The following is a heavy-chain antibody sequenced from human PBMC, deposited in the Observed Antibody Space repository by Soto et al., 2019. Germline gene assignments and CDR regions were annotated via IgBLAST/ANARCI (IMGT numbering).Heavy chain of an antibody. V-gene: IGHV5-51*01. Sequence: PGESLKISCKGSGYKFIDYWIGWVRQVPGKGLEWMGSIYPGDFDIKYGPSFQGQVTISADKSITTVYLQWSSLKASDTGTYYCARAFGGEYYDRRSWYSAYWGQGXQVTVYS. CDR3: ARAFGGEYYDRRSWYSAY. CDR1: GYKFIDYW. J-gene: IGHJ4*02. CDR2: IYPGDFDI. D-gene: IGHD3-16*01.